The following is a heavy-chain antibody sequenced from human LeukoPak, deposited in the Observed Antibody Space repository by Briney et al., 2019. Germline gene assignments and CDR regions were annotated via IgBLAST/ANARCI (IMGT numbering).Heavy chain of an antibody. CDR2: ISYDGSNK. V-gene: IGHV3-30*03. D-gene: IGHD4-23*01. CDR3: ARDLGTTVVTPFDY. Sequence: GGSLRLSCAASGFTFSSYGMHWVRQAPGKGLEWVAVISYDGSNKYYADSVKGRFTISRDNSKNTLYLQMNSLRAEDTAVYYCARDLGTTVVTPFDYWGQGTLVTVSS. CDR1: GFTFSSYG. J-gene: IGHJ4*02.